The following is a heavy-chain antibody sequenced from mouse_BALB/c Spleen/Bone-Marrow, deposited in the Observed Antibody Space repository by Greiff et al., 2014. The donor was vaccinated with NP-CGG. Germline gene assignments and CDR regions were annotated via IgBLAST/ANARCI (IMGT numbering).Heavy chain of an antibody. CDR2: INSGSGGT. CDR3: AREITDAMDY. Sequence: VQLQQSGAELVRPGTSVKVSCKGSGYAFTNYLIEWVKQRPGQGLEWIGVINSGSGGTKYNEKFKGKATLTADKSSSTAYMQLSSLTSDDSAVYFCAREITDAMDYWGQGTSVTVSS. CDR1: GYAFTNYL. D-gene: IGHD2-4*01. V-gene: IGHV1-54*01. J-gene: IGHJ4*01.